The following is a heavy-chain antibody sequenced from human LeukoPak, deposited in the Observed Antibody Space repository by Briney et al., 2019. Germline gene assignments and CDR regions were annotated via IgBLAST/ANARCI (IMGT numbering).Heavy chain of an antibody. CDR1: GGTFSSYA. D-gene: IGHD1-26*01. J-gene: IGHJ6*03. CDR3: ARDGVVGAVSLYMDV. V-gene: IGHV1-69*13. CDR2: IIPIFGTA. Sequence: SVKVSCKASGGTFSSYAISWVRQAPGQGLEWVGGIIPIFGTANYAQKFQGRVTITADESTSTAYMELSSLRSEDTAVYYCARDGVVGAVSLYMDVWGKGTTVTVSS.